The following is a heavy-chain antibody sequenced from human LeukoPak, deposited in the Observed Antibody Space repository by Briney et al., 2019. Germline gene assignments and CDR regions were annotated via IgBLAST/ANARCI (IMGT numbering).Heavy chain of an antibody. CDR3: ASLGYCSSTSCYTGGY. Sequence: GRSLRLSCAASGFTFSSYSMSWVRQAPGKGLEWVSSISSSSSYIYYADSVKGRFTISRDNAKNSLYLQMNSLRAEDTAVYYCASLGYCSSTSCYTGGYWGQGTLVTVSS. CDR1: GFTFSSYS. V-gene: IGHV3-21*01. J-gene: IGHJ4*02. D-gene: IGHD2-2*02. CDR2: ISSSSSYI.